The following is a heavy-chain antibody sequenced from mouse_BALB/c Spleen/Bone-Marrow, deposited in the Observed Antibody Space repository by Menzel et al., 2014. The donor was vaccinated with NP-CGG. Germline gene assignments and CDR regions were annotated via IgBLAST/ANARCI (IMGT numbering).Heavy chain of an antibody. V-gene: IGHV1S22*01. J-gene: IGHJ2*01. CDR3: ARWLLLDY. D-gene: IGHD2-3*01. CDR1: GYTFTSYW. CDR2: IYPGTGST. Sequence: LQQSGSELVRPGASVKLSCQASGYTFTSYWMHWVKQRPGQGLEWIGNIYPGTGSTNYDEKFKSKATLTVDTSSRTAYMQLSSLTSEDSAVYYCARWLLLDYWGQGTTLTVSS.